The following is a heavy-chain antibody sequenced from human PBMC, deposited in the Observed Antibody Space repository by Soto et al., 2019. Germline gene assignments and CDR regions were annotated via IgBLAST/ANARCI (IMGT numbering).Heavy chain of an antibody. D-gene: IGHD3-10*01. V-gene: IGHV1-18*01. CDR2: ISAYNGNT. CDR1: GYTFTSYG. Sequence: QVQLVQSGAEVKKPGASVKVSCKASGYTFTSYGISWVRQAPGQGLEWMGWISAYNGNTNYAQKLQGRVTMTTDTSTSTAYMELRSLRSDDTAVYYCARVYKGELLWFGAKSNWFDPWGQGTLVTVSS. J-gene: IGHJ5*02. CDR3: ARVYKGELLWFGAKSNWFDP.